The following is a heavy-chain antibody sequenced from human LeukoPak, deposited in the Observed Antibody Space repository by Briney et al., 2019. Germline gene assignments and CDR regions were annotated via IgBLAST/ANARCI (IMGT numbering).Heavy chain of an antibody. CDR3: ARVSTMKAEVLLWFGELNY. Sequence: PGGSLRLSCAASGFTVSSNYMSWVRQAPGKGLEWVSVIYSGGSTYYADSVKGRFAISRDNSKNTLYLQMNSLRAEDTAVYYCARVSTMKAEVLLWFGELNYWGQGTLVTVSS. D-gene: IGHD3-10*01. V-gene: IGHV3-53*01. CDR1: GFTVSSNY. CDR2: IYSGGST. J-gene: IGHJ4*02.